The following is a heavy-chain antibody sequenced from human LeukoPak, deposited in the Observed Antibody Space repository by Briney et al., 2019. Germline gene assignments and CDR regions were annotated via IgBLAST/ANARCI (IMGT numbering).Heavy chain of an antibody. V-gene: IGHV1-2*02. Sequence: ASVKVSCKASGYTFTDYFLHWVRQAPGQGLEWMGWINPNSGGTKYAQKFQGRVTITADKSTSTAYMELSSLRSEDTAVYYCARDFYYVDTAMVGYMDVWGKGTTVTVSS. J-gene: IGHJ6*03. CDR2: INPNSGGT. D-gene: IGHD5-18*01. CDR1: GYTFTDYF. CDR3: ARDFYYVDTAMVGYMDV.